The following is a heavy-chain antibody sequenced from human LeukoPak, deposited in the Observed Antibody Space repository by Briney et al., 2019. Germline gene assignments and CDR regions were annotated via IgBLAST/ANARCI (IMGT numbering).Heavy chain of an antibody. V-gene: IGHV3-48*03. Sequence: GGSLRLSCAASGFTFSSYEMNWVRQAPGKGLEWVSYISSSGSTIYYADSVKGRFTISKDNAKNSLYLQMNSLRAEDTAVYYCAREESGSLNWGQGTLVTVSS. J-gene: IGHJ4*02. CDR2: ISSSGSTI. CDR3: AREESGSLN. CDR1: GFTFSSYE. D-gene: IGHD1-26*01.